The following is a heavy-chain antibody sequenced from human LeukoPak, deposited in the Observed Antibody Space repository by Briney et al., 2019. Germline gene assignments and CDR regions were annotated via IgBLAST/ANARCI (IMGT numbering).Heavy chain of an antibody. V-gene: IGHV1-2*02. CDR1: GYTFTDYY. Sequence: ASVKVSCKASGYTFTDYYMHWVRQAPGQGLEWMGWINPDSGGTHYEQKFQGRVTMTRDTFISTAYMELSSLTSDDTAVYYCARSYSSGWSHFDYWGQGTLVTVSS. CDR3: ARSYSSGWSHFDY. J-gene: IGHJ4*02. CDR2: INPDSGGT. D-gene: IGHD6-19*01.